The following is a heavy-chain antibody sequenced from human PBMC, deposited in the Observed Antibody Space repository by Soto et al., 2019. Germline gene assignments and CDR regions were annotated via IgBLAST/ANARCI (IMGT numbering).Heavy chain of an antibody. CDR1: GGSISSYY. Sequence: QVQLQESGPGLVKPSETLSLTCTLSGGSISSYYWRWIRQPPGKGLEWIGYIYYSGSTNYNPSLKSRVTISVDTSKNQFSLKLSSVTAADTAVYYCARRYGSSFDYWGQGTLVTVSS. CDR2: IYYSGST. CDR3: ARRYGSSFDY. D-gene: IGHD5-12*01. J-gene: IGHJ4*02. V-gene: IGHV4-59*08.